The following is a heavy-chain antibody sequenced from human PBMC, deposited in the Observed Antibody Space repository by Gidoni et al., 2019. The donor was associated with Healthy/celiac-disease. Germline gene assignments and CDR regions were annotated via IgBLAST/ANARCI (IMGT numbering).Heavy chain of an antibody. J-gene: IGHJ6*02. CDR2: ISGRGGST. CDR3: AKGWYSGSQNHYYYYGMDV. Sequence: EVQLLVSGGGLVQPGGSLRLSCAASGFTFRSSAMCWVRQAPGKWLEWVSAISGRGGSTYYADSVKGRFNSCRDNSKNTLYQQMNSLRAEDTAVYYCAKGWYSGSQNHYYYYGMDVWGQGTTVTVSS. V-gene: IGHV3-23*01. CDR1: GFTFRSSA. D-gene: IGHD1-26*01.